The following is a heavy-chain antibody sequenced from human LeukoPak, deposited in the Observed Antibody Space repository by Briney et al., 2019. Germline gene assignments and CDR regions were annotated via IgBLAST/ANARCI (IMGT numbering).Heavy chain of an antibody. Sequence: PSETLSLTCAVYGGSFSGYYWSWIRQTPGKGLEWMGSFFYSGNTYYNPSLNSRVTISVETSKNQFSLRLSSVTAADTAVYYCAGTVGATFHFDYWGQGTLVTVSS. V-gene: IGHV4-34*12. D-gene: IGHD1-26*01. CDR3: AGTVGATFHFDY. CDR2: FFYSGNT. CDR1: GGSFSGYY. J-gene: IGHJ4*02.